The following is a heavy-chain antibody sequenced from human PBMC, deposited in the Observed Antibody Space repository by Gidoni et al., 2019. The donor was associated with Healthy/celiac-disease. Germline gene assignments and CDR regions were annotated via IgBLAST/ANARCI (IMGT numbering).Heavy chain of an antibody. CDR1: GGSISSYY. CDR3: ASGRWERPPYFDY. CDR2: IYYSGST. Sequence: QVQLQESGPGLVKPSETLSLTCTVSGGSISSYYWSWIRQPPGKGLEWIGYIYYSGSTNYNPSRKSRVTISVDTSKNQFSLKLSSVTAADTAVYYCASGRWERPPYFDYWGQGTLVTVSS. V-gene: IGHV4-59*01. J-gene: IGHJ4*02. D-gene: IGHD1-26*01.